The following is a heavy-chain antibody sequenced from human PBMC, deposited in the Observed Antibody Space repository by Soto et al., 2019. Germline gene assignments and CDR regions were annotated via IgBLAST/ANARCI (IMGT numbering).Heavy chain of an antibody. CDR1: GFSLTTTGVG. Sequence: QITLKESGPTLVKPTQTLTLTCTFSGFSLTTTGVGVGWIRQPPGKALEWLAIIYWDDDKRYSPSLKSRLTITKDTSKNQVVLTMTNMDPVDTATYFCAHRAVLCSGGTCYSPPFDFWGQGTLVTVSS. V-gene: IGHV2-5*02. CDR2: IYWDDDK. CDR3: AHRAVLCSGGTCYSPPFDF. J-gene: IGHJ4*02. D-gene: IGHD2-15*01.